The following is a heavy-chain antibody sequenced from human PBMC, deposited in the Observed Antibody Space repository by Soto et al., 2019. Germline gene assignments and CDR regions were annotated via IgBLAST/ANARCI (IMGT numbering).Heavy chain of an antibody. CDR2: IYYSGST. V-gene: IGHV4-59*01. D-gene: IGHD1-26*01. CDR3: ARDSSGSYQLFDY. Sequence: SETLSLTCTVSGGSISSYYWSWIRQPPGKGLEWIGYIYYSGSTNYNPSLKSRVTISVDTSKNQFSLKLSSVTAADTAVYYCARDSSGSYQLFDYWGQGTLVTVSS. CDR1: GGSISSYY. J-gene: IGHJ4*02.